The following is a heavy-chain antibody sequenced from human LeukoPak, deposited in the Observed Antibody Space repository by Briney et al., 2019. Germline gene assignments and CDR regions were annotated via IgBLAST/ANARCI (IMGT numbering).Heavy chain of an antibody. V-gene: IGHV1-58*01. Sequence: GASVKVSCKASGFTFTSSAVQWVRQARGQRLEWIGWIVVGSGNTNYAQKFQERVTITRDMSTSTAYMELSSLRSEDTAVYYCAREVRISGDYYYFDYWGQGTLVTVSS. J-gene: IGHJ4*02. CDR2: IVVGSGNT. CDR1: GFTFTSSA. D-gene: IGHD4-17*01. CDR3: AREVRISGDYYYFDY.